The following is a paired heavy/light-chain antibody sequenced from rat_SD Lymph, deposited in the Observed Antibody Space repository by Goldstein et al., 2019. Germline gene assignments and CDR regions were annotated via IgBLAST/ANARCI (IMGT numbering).Heavy chain of an antibody. V-gene: IGHV6-22*01. CDR2: IRNKNYNYAT. J-gene: IGHJ4*01. CDR3: TRSGSWELGVMDA. D-gene: IGHD5-1*01. Sequence: EVQILETGGGLVKPGGSLRLSCATSGFNFNDYFMNWVRQAPGKGLEWVAQIRNKNYNYATYYAESLEGRVTISRDDSKSSVYLQVSSLRAEDTAIYYCTRSGSWELGVMDAWGQGASVTVSS. CDR1: GFNFNDYF.
Light chain of an antibody. Sequence: DIQMTQSPTSLAASVGESVTITCLASEDIYGSLVWYQQKPGKSPQLLIYGATILEDGIPSRFSGSGSDTQYSLKINSLQPEDFASYYCQNGLSTPWTFGGGTKLELK. CDR1: EDIYGS. J-gene: IGKJ1*01. CDR2: GAT. CDR3: QNGLSTPWT. V-gene: IGKV12S29*01.